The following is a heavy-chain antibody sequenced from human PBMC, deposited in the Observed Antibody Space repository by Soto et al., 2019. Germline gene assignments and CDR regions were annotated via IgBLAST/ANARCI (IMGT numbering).Heavy chain of an antibody. V-gene: IGHV4-38-2*02. D-gene: IGHD6-19*01. CDR2: LFHSGLV. CDR3: ARETSPAGIAVAGTNLHFDY. Sequence: SETLSLTCTVSGFSIRTGDYWAWIRQPPGKGLEWIGSLFHSGLVYYNPSLKGRVTISADTSKNQFSVRLKSVTAADTAVYFCARETSPAGIAVAGTNLHFDYWGQGTQVTV. J-gene: IGHJ4*02. CDR1: GFSIRTGDY.